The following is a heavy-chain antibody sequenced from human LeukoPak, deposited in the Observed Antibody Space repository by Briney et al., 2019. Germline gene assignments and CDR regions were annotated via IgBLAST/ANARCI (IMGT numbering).Heavy chain of an antibody. Sequence: PSETLSLTCTVSGGSISSYYWSWIRQPPGKGLEWIGYIYYSGSTNYNPSLKSRVTISVDTSKNQFSLKLSSVTAADTAVYYCARLVGGGPTMDVWGKGTTVTVSS. CDR1: GGSISSYY. CDR3: ARLVGGGPTMDV. J-gene: IGHJ6*03. D-gene: IGHD3-16*01. V-gene: IGHV4-59*08. CDR2: IYYSGST.